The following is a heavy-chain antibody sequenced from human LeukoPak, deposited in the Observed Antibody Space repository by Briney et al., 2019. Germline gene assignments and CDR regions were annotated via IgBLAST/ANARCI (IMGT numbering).Heavy chain of an antibody. CDR2: IYYSGST. V-gene: IGHV4-59*01. CDR3: ARDLPNFDP. CDR1: GGSISSYY. J-gene: IGHJ5*02. D-gene: IGHD2-2*01. Sequence: KASETLSLTCTVSGGSISSYYWSWIRQPPGKGLEWIGYIYYSGSTNYNPSLKSRVTISVDTSKNQFSLKLSSVTAADTAVYYCARDLPNFDPWGRGTLVTVSS.